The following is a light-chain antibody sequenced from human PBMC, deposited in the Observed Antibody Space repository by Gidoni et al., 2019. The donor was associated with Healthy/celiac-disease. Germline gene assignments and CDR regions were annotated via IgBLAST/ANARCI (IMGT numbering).Light chain of an antibody. V-gene: IGKV1-33*01. J-gene: IGKJ3*01. CDR2: AAS. CDR1: QDISNY. Sequence: DIQMTQSPSSLSASVGDRVTITCQASQDISNYLNWYQQKPGKAPKLLIYAASNLETGVPLRFRGSGSGTDFTFTISSLQPEDIATDSCQQYDNHRGFFTFXPXTKVDIK. CDR3: QQYDNHRGFFT.